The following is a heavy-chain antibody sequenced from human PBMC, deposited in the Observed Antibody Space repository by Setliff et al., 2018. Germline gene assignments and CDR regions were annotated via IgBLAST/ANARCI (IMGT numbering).Heavy chain of an antibody. CDR1: GYTFINFD. Sequence: ASVKVSCKASGYTFINFDIHWVRQATGQGLEWMGWMNPNTGYTHFAQNFRGRVTLTRNTSITTAYMELSGLASEDTAVYYCARGVYTKGSFDPWGQGTPVTVSS. CDR3: ARGVYTKGSFDP. J-gene: IGHJ5*01. D-gene: IGHD2-8*01. V-gene: IGHV1-8*01. CDR2: MNPNTGYT.